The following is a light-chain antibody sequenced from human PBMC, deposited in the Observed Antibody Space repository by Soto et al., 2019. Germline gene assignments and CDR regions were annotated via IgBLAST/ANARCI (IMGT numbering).Light chain of an antibody. CDR3: SSYAGSFYV. Sequence: QSVLTQPASVSGSHLQSITLSCTGTSSDVGSYNYVSWYQQHPGKAPKLMIHDVSYRPSGVSNRFSGSKSGNTASLTISGLQAEDEADYYCSSYAGSFYVFGTGTKVTVL. CDR1: SSDVGSYNY. V-gene: IGLV2-14*03. CDR2: DVS. J-gene: IGLJ1*01.